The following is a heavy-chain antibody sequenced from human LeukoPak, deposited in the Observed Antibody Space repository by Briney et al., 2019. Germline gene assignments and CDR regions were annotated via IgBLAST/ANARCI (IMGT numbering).Heavy chain of an antibody. V-gene: IGHV1-2*02. CDR3: AKGYYDFWSGYSPFDY. Sequence: ASVKVSCKASGYTFTGYYMHWVRQAPGQGLEWMGWINPNSGGTNYAQKFQGRVTMTRDTSISTAYTELSRLRSDDTAVYYCAKGYYDFWSGYSPFDYWGQGTLVTVSS. D-gene: IGHD3-3*01. J-gene: IGHJ4*02. CDR2: INPNSGGT. CDR1: GYTFTGYY.